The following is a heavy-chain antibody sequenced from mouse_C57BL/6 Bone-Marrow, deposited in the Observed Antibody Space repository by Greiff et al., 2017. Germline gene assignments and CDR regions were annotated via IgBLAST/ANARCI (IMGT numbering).Heavy chain of an antibody. CDR3: ARVPLRREERYFDY. CDR1: GFTLSSYA. D-gene: IGHD2-12*01. J-gene: IGHJ2*01. Sequence: EVQGVESGGGLVKPGGSLKLSCAASGFTLSSYAMSWVRQTPEKRLEWVATISDGGSYTYYPDNVQGRFTISRDNAKNKLYLQMSHLKSEDTAMYYCARVPLRREERYFDYWGQGTTLTVSS. CDR2: ISDGGSYT. V-gene: IGHV5-4*01.